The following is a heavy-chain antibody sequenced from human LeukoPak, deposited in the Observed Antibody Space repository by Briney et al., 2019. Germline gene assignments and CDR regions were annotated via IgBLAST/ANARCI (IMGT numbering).Heavy chain of an antibody. V-gene: IGHV3-23*01. D-gene: IGHD3-3*01. Sequence: GGSLRLSCAASGFTLSSYAMNWVRQAPGKGLEWVSAISGSGGSTYYADSVKGRFTISRDNSKNTLYLQMNSLRAEDTAVYYCAKDHMVLSYDFWSGYYSEYFDYWGQGTLVTVSS. CDR1: GFTLSSYA. CDR3: AKDHMVLSYDFWSGYYSEYFDY. J-gene: IGHJ4*02. CDR2: ISGSGGST.